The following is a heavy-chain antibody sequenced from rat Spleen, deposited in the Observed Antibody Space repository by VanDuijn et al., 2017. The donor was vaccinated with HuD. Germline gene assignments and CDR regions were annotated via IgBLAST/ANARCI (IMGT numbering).Heavy chain of an antibody. V-gene: IGHV5-7*01. CDR3: ARPPGSNYYFDY. Sequence: EVQLVESGGGLVQPGRSMKLSCAASGFPFSNYDMAWVRQAPKAGLEWVATISYDGGSTNYRDSVKGRFTISRDNTKSTLYLQMDSLRSEDTATYYCARPPGSNYYFDYWGQGVMVTVSS. CDR1: GFPFSNYD. D-gene: IGHD1-12*02. J-gene: IGHJ2*01. CDR2: ISYDGGST.